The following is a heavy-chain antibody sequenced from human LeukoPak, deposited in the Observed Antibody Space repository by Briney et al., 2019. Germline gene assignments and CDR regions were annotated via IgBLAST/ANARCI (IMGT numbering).Heavy chain of an antibody. D-gene: IGHD2-15*01. CDR3: ARGKFNCSGGSCYLVPFDY. CDR1: GGSFSGYY. V-gene: IGHV4-34*01. Sequence: ETLSLTCAVYGGSFSGYYWSWIRRPPGKGLEWIGEINHSGSTNYNPSHKSRVTISVDTSKNQFSLKLSSVTAADTAVYYCARGKFNCSGGSCYLVPFDYWGQGTLVTVSS. J-gene: IGHJ4*02. CDR2: INHSGST.